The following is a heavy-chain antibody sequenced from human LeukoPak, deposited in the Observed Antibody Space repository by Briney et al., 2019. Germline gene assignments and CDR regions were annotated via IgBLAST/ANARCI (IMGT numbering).Heavy chain of an antibody. CDR2: ISYDGSNK. J-gene: IGHJ6*02. V-gene: IGHV3-30*04. CDR3: AREKNYYYGMDV. Sequence: PGGSLRLSCAASGFTFSSYAMRWVRQAPGKGLEWVAVISYDGSNKYYADSVKGRFTISRDNSKNTLYLQMNSLRAEDTAVYYCAREKNYYYGMDVWGQGTTVTVSS. CDR1: GFTFSSYA.